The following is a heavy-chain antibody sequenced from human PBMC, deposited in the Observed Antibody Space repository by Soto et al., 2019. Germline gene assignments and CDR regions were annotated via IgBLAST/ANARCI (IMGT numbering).Heavy chain of an antibody. CDR1: GGSISSYY. CDR2: IYYSGST. D-gene: IGHD4-4*01. CDR3: ARDRGMTTVTGLDY. Sequence: PSETLSLTCTVSGGSISSYYWSWIRQPPGKGLEWIGYIYYSGSTNYNPSLKSRVTISVDTSKNQFSLKLSSVTAADTAVYYCARDRGMTTVTGLDYWGQGTLVTVSS. V-gene: IGHV4-59*01. J-gene: IGHJ4*02.